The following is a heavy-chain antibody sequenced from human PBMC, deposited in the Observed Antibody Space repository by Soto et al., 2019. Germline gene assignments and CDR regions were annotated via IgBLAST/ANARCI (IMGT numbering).Heavy chain of an antibody. V-gene: IGHV3-11*01. Sequence: PGWSLRLSCAASGFTFSDYYMSWIRQAPGKGLEWVSYISSSGSTIYYADSVKGRFTISRDNAKNSLYLQMNSLRAEDTAVYYVVRSNKYSDLWSGYYTYGMDVWGQGTTGTVS. CDR1: GFTFSDYY. J-gene: IGHJ6*02. D-gene: IGHD3-3*01. CDR2: ISSSGSTI. CDR3: VRSNKYSDLWSGYYTYGMDV.